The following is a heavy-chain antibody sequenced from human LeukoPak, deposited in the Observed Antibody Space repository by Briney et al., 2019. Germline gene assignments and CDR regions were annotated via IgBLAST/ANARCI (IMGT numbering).Heavy chain of an antibody. V-gene: IGHV3-7*01. CDR1: GFTFSSYW. D-gene: IGHD5-18*01. Sequence: GGSLRLSCAASGFTFSSYWTSWVRQAPGKGLEWVANIKQDGSEKYYVDSVKGGFTISRDNAKNSLYLQMNSLRAEDTAVYYCARDPRIRHFDYWGQGTLVTVSS. J-gene: IGHJ4*02. CDR2: IKQDGSEK. CDR3: ARDPRIRHFDY.